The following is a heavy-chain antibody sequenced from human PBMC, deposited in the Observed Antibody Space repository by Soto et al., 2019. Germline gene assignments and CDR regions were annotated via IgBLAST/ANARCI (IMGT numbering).Heavy chain of an antibody. CDR2: INPNSGGT. Sequence: ASVKVSCKASGYTFTGYYMHWVRQAPGQGLEWMGWINPNSGGTNYAQKFQGWVTMTRDTSISTAYMELSRLRSDDTAVYYCARGTRDYYYYYGMDVWGQRTTVTVSS. CDR3: ARGTRDYYYYYGMDV. CDR1: GYTFTGYY. V-gene: IGHV1-2*04. D-gene: IGHD4-17*01. J-gene: IGHJ6*02.